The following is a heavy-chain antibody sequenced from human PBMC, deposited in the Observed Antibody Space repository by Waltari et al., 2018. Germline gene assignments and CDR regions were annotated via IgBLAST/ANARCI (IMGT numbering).Heavy chain of an antibody. CDR2: IQRSGRT. Sequence: QMQLQESGPGLVKPSGTLSVTCTVSGDSMSSGDWWSWVRQSPEKGLEWIGQIQRSGRTHYNPSFESRVSISIDTSNNQFSLKVSSTTAADTAVYYCARDRGRGIYLDSWGRGTL. CDR3: ARDRGRGIYLDS. V-gene: IGHV4-4*02. CDR1: GDSMSSGDW. D-gene: IGHD5-12*01. J-gene: IGHJ4*02.